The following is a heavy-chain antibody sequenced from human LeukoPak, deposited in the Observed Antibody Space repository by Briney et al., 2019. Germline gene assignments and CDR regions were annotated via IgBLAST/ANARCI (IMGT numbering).Heavy chain of an antibody. Sequence: PGGSLRLSCAASGFTFTSYNMNWVRQAPGKGLEWVSSITSSSSYIYYADSVKGRFTISRDNAKNSLYLQMDSLRVEDTAVYYCARDPYSGNYGAYYYYYMDVWGKGTTVTVSS. V-gene: IGHV3-21*06. CDR2: ITSSSSYI. J-gene: IGHJ6*03. CDR1: GFTFTSYN. D-gene: IGHD1-26*01. CDR3: ARDPYSGNYGAYYYYYMDV.